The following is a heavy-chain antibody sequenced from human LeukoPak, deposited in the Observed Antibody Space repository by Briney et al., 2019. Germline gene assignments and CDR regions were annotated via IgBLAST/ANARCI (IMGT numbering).Heavy chain of an antibody. Sequence: PGGSLRLSCAASGFTFTSYNMNWVRQAPGKGLEWVSSITSSSSYIYYADSVKGRFTISRDNAKNSLYLQMDSLRVEDTAVYYCARDPYSGNYGAYYYYYMDVWGKGTTVTVSS. V-gene: IGHV3-21*06. CDR2: ITSSSSYI. J-gene: IGHJ6*03. CDR1: GFTFTSYN. D-gene: IGHD1-26*01. CDR3: ARDPYSGNYGAYYYYYMDV.